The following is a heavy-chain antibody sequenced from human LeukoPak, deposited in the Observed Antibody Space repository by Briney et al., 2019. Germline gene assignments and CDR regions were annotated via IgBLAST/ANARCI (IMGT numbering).Heavy chain of an antibody. CDR2: ITNTGATT. J-gene: IGHJ4*02. Sequence: PGGSLRLSCAASGFTFSNYAVTWVRQAPGKGLEWVSSITNTGATTYYADSVKGRFTISRDNSKNTLYFQMNSLRVEDTAIYYCAKDRAGYSYGTFEAWGQGALVTVSS. V-gene: IGHV3-23*01. CDR3: AKDRAGYSYGTFEA. CDR1: GFTFSNYA. D-gene: IGHD5-18*01.